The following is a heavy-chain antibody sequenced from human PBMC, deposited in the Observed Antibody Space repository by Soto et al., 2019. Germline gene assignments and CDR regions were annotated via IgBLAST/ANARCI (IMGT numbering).Heavy chain of an antibody. CDR1: GFTFSSYA. Sequence: GSLRLSCAASGFTFSSYAMSWVRQAPGKGLEWVSAISGSGGSTYYADSVKGRFTIARDNSNSTLFLQMNSLRAEDTAVYYCAKSGLFDSSGYHHPHFDSWGPGALVTVSS. CDR3: AKSGLFDSSGYHHPHFDS. D-gene: IGHD3-22*01. J-gene: IGHJ4*02. V-gene: IGHV3-23*01. CDR2: ISGSGGST.